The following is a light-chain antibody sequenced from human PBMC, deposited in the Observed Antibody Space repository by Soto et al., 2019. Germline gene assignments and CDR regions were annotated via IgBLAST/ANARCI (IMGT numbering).Light chain of an antibody. J-gene: IGKJ5*01. CDR1: QSVSSN. CDR3: QQYNNWPPIT. V-gene: IGKV3-15*01. CDR2: GAS. Sequence: EIVMTPSPATLSVSPGERASLSCRASQSVSSNLAWYQQTPGQAPRLLIYGASTRATGIPARFSGSGSGTEFTLTISSLQSEDFAVYYCQQYNNWPPITFGQGTRLENK.